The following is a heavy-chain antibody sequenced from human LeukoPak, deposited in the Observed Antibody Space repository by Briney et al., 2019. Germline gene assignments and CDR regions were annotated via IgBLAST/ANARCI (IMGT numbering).Heavy chain of an antibody. CDR3: ARVGRGSIAARVFRY. CDR2: ISGSGGST. Sequence: PTGGSLRLSCAASGFTFSSYAMSWVRQAPGKGLEWVSAISGSGGSTYYADSVKGRFTISRDNAKNSLYLQMNSLRAEDTAVYYCARVGRGSIAARVFRYWGQGTLVTVSS. J-gene: IGHJ4*02. CDR1: GFTFSSYA. D-gene: IGHD6-6*01. V-gene: IGHV3-23*01.